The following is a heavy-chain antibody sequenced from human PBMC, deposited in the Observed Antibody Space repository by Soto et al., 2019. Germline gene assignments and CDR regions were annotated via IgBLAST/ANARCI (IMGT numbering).Heavy chain of an antibody. Sequence: QEHLQESGPGLVRPSQTLSLTCTVSGASISSSRYHWSWIRQPPGKGLEWIGHTYDSGSAYYNPSLTGRVIISVDTSKNQFSLILRSVTAADTAVYYCAGYCVGIGGRGPWGQGALVTVSS. J-gene: IGHJ5*02. CDR3: AGYCVGIGGRGP. V-gene: IGHV4-30-4*01. CDR1: GASISSSRYH. D-gene: IGHD1-26*01. CDR2: TYDSGSA.